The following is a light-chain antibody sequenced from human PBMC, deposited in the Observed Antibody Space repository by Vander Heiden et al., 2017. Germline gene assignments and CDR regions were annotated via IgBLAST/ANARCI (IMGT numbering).Light chain of an antibody. CDR1: SGHSNYA. J-gene: IGLJ2*01. V-gene: IGLV4-69*01. CDR3: QTWATGIRV. CDR2: VNSDGSH. Sequence: QLVLTQSPSVSASLGASVNLTCTLSSGHSNYAIAWHQQQAEKGPRYLMKVNSDGSHTKGDGIPDRFSGSSSGAERYLTISSLQSEDEADYYCQTWATGIRVFGGGTNLTVV.